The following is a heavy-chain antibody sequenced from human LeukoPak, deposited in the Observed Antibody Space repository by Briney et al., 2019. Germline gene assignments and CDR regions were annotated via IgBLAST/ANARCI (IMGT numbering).Heavy chain of an antibody. V-gene: IGHV4-39*01. D-gene: IGHD2-2*01. CDR2: IYYSGST. Sequence: SETLSLTCTVSGGSISSSSYYWGWIRQPPGKGLERIGSIYYSGSTYYNPSLKSRVTISVDTSKNQFSLKLSSVTAADTAVYYCAVLVPAAPAGPWGQGTLATVSS. J-gene: IGHJ5*02. CDR1: GGSISSSSYY. CDR3: AVLVPAAPAGP.